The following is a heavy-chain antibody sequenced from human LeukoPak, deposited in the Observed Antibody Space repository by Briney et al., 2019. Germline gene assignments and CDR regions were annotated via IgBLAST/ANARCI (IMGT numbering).Heavy chain of an antibody. V-gene: IGHV4-31*03. CDR3: ARDRASGMDF. CDR2: IFFTGRT. Sequence: SQTLSLTCTVSGGSVNSRAYYWSWIRQCPGKGLEWIGQIFFTGRTDYNPSLQSRLSISKDTSKNQFSMELSSVTVADTATYYCARDRASGMDFWGQGTLVTVSS. D-gene: IGHD3-10*01. J-gene: IGHJ4*02. CDR1: GGSVNSRAYY.